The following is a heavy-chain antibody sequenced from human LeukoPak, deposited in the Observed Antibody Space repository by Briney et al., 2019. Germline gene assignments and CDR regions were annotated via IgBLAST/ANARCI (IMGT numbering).Heavy chain of an antibody. CDR2: IYYSGST. CDR1: GGSISRYY. CDR3: ARHDMDVAGGGPDYFDY. Sequence: SETLSLTCTVSGGSISRYYWSWIRQPPGKGLEWIGYIYYSGSTNYNPSLKSRVTISVDTSKNQFSLKLSSVTAADTAVYYCARHDMDVAGGGPDYFDYWGQGTLVTVSS. J-gene: IGHJ4*02. D-gene: IGHD1-26*01. V-gene: IGHV4-59*08.